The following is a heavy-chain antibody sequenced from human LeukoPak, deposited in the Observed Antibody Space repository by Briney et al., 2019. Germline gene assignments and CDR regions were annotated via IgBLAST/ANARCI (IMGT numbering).Heavy chain of an antibody. CDR1: GFTFSSYG. CDR2: ISYDGSNK. Sequence: PGGSLRLSCAASGFTFSSYGMHWVRQAPGKGLEWVAVISYDGSNKYYADSAKGRFTISRDNSKNTLYLQMNSLRAEDTAVYYCAKDRVGSYYPRDWYFDLWGRGTLVTVSS. V-gene: IGHV3-30*18. J-gene: IGHJ2*01. CDR3: AKDRVGSYYPRDWYFDL. D-gene: IGHD1-26*01.